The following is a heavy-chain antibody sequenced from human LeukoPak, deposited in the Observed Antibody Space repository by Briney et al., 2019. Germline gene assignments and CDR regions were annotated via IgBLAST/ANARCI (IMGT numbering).Heavy chain of an antibody. CDR2: IYPGDSDT. CDR1: GYSFATHW. D-gene: IGHD3-16*01. CDR3: ARTVSDVSDY. Sequence: RGESLKISCKGSGYSFATHWIGWVRQMPGKGLEWMGIIYPGDSDTRYSPSFQGQVTISADKSITAYLQWNSLKASDTAMYYCARTVSDVSDYWGQGTLVTVSS. V-gene: IGHV5-51*01. J-gene: IGHJ4*02.